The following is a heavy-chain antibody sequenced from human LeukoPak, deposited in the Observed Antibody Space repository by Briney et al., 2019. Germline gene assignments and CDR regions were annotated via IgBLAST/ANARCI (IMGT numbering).Heavy chain of an antibody. Sequence: SETLSLTCTVSGGSISSYYWSWIRQPPGKGLEWIGYIYYSGSTNYNPSLKSRVTISVDTSKNQFSLKLSSVTAADTAVYYCARHRYLSGSYYWVLDYWGQGTLVTVSS. D-gene: IGHD1-26*01. CDR1: GGSISSYY. V-gene: IGHV4-59*08. CDR2: IYYSGST. CDR3: ARHRYLSGSYYWVLDY. J-gene: IGHJ4*02.